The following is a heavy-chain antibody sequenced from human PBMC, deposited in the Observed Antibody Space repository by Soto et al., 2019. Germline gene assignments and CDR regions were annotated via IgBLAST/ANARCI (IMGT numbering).Heavy chain of an antibody. CDR2: IRGSGGST. V-gene: IGHV3-23*01. J-gene: IGHJ4*01. Sequence: WGSLVLSCAASVLPFSIYAMNWVRQAPGKGLEWVSAIRGSGGSTYYADSVKGRFTISRDNSKNTLYLQMNSLRAEDTDVYYCAKAHFITMIAVVIPFDYWGHGTLFTVSS. D-gene: IGHD3-22*01. CDR3: AKAHFITMIAVVIPFDY. CDR1: VLPFSIYA.